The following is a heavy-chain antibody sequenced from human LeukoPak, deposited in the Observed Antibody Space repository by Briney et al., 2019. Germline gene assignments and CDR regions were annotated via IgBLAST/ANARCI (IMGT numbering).Heavy chain of an antibody. Sequence: PGGSLRLSCAASGFTFRSYWMHWLRQAPGEGLVWVSRINSDGTTTSYADSVKGRFTISRDNTKNVLYLQMNSLRAEDTAVYYCARGAYGDLPDWFDPWGQGTLVTVSS. CDR1: GFTFRSYW. D-gene: IGHD4-17*01. J-gene: IGHJ5*02. V-gene: IGHV3-74*01. CDR2: INSDGTTT. CDR3: ARGAYGDLPDWFDP.